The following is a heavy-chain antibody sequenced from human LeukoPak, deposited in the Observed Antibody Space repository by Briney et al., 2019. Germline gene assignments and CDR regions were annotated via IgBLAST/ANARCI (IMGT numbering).Heavy chain of an antibody. D-gene: IGHD2-21*02. CDR3: ARDVGFGGGDCYWDY. Sequence: ASVKVSCKASGYTFTGYYMHWVRQAPGQGLEWMGWINPNSGGTNYAQKFQGRVTMTRGTSISTAYMELSRLRSDDTAVYYCARDVGFGGGDCYWDYWGQGTLVTVSS. CDR2: INPNSGGT. J-gene: IGHJ4*02. CDR1: GYTFTGYY. V-gene: IGHV1-2*02.